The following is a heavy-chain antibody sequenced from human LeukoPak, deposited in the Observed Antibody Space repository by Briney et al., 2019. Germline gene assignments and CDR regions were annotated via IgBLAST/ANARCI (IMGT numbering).Heavy chain of an antibody. V-gene: IGHV4-59*12. J-gene: IGHJ4*02. CDR1: GGSISSYY. CDR2: IYYSGST. D-gene: IGHD1-26*01. Sequence: SETLSLTCTVSGGSISSYYWSWIRQPPGKGLEWIGYIYYSGSTNYNPSLKSRVTISVDTSKNQFSLKLSSVTAADTAVYYCARGLSGSYHSPFGYWGQGTLLTVSP. CDR3: ARGLSGSYHSPFGY.